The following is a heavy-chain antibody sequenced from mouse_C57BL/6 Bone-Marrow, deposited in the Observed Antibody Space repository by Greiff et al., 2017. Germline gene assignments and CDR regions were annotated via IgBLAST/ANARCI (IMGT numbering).Heavy chain of an antibody. CDR3: ARGGLPGWFAY. Sequence: QVQLQQSGAELVKPGASVKLSCKASGYTFTSYWMQWVKQRPGQGLEWFGEIDPSDSYTNYNQKFKGKATLTVDTSSSTAYMQLSSLTSEDSAVYYCARGGLPGWFAYWGQGTLVTVSA. J-gene: IGHJ3*01. CDR2: IDPSDSYT. D-gene: IGHD2-10*01. CDR1: GYTFTSYW. V-gene: IGHV1-50*01.